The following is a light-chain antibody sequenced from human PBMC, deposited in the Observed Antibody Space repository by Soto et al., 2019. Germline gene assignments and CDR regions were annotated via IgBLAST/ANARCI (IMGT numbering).Light chain of an antibody. V-gene: IGKV3-20*01. CDR3: QQYGSSLRT. Sequence: EIVLTQSPGTLSLSPGERVTLSCRASQSLSSGYLAWYQQKFGQAPRLLIYDASRRATGIPERFSGSGSGTDFTLTISRLEPEDFAVYYCQQYGSSLRTFGQGTKVDIK. CDR2: DAS. J-gene: IGKJ1*01. CDR1: QSLSSGY.